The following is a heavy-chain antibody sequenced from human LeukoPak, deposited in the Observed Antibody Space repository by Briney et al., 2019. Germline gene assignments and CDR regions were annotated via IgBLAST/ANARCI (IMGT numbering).Heavy chain of an antibody. Sequence: GGSLRLSCAASGFTFSTYWMTWVRQAPGKGLEWVTHIEQDGSQKSYVDSVKGRFTISRDNAKNSLYLQMSSLRAEDTAVYYCASQPGKLWFGEFYGMDVWGQGTTVTVSS. V-gene: IGHV3-7*03. J-gene: IGHJ6*02. CDR3: ASQPGKLWFGEFYGMDV. CDR1: GFTFSTYW. D-gene: IGHD3-10*01. CDR2: IEQDGSQK.